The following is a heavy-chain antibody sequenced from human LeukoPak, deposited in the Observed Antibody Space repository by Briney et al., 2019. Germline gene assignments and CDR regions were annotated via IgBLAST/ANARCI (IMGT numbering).Heavy chain of an antibody. Sequence: GGSLRLSCAASGFTFDDYGMSWIRQAPGKGLEWVSYISSSGSTIYYADSVKGRFTISRDNAKNSLYLQMNSLRAEDTAVYYCARDCSSTSCYRTLDYWGQGTLVTVSS. D-gene: IGHD2-2*01. CDR1: GFTFDDYG. V-gene: IGHV3-11*04. CDR2: ISSSGSTI. CDR3: ARDCSSTSCYRTLDY. J-gene: IGHJ4*02.